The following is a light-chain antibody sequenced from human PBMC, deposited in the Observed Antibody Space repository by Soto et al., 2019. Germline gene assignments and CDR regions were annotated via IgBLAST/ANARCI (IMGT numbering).Light chain of an antibody. CDR1: QSVTSNF. V-gene: IGKV3-20*01. Sequence: DIVLTQSPGTLSVSPGEGATLSCSASQSVTSNFLAWYQQKPGEAPRLLMYAASIRATGIPDRFSGSGSGTDFTLTITRREPDDFAQYFCQNYGSPQVTFGGGTKVEIK. J-gene: IGKJ4*01. CDR2: AAS. CDR3: QNYGSPQVT.